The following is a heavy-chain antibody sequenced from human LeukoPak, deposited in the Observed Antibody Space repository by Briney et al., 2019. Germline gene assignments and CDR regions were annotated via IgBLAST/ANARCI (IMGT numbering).Heavy chain of an antibody. J-gene: IGHJ4*02. Sequence: QPGGSLRLSCAASGFTFSSYEMNWVRQAPGKGLERVSYISSSGSTIYYADSVKGRFTISRDNAKNSLYLQMNSLRAEDTAVYYCASSAPHFYCSGGSCYSDWGQGTLVTVSS. D-gene: IGHD2-15*01. V-gene: IGHV3-48*03. CDR1: GFTFSSYE. CDR3: ASSAPHFYCSGGSCYSD. CDR2: ISSSGSTI.